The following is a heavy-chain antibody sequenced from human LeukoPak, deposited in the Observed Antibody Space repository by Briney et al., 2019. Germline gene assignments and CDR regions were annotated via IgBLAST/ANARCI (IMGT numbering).Heavy chain of an antibody. CDR3: ARHEAEITMIVVVPYYFDY. V-gene: IGHV3-30*02. D-gene: IGHD3-22*01. CDR2: IRYDGSNK. J-gene: IGHJ4*02. CDR1: GFTFSSYG. Sequence: GGSLRLSCAASGFTFSSYGVHWVRQAPGKGLEWVAFIRYDGSNKYYADSVKGRFTISRDNSKNTLYLQMNSLRAEDTAVYYCARHEAEITMIVVVPYYFDYWGQGTLVTVSS.